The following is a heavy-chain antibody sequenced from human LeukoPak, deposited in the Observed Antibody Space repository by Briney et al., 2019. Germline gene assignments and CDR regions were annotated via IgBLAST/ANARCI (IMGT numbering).Heavy chain of an antibody. CDR1: GFTFSSYW. CDR3: AGGIRGVYSGDYFDY. Sequence: GGSLRLSCAASGFTFSSYWMHWVRQAPGKGLVWVSRINSDGSSTIYADSVKGRFTISRDNAKNTLYLQMNSLRAEDTAVYYCAGGIRGVYSGDYFDYWGQGTLVTVSS. D-gene: IGHD3-10*01. J-gene: IGHJ4*02. CDR2: INSDGSST. V-gene: IGHV3-74*01.